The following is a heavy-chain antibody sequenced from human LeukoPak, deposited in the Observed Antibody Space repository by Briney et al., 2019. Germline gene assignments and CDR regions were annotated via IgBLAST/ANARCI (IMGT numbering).Heavy chain of an antibody. CDR2: INPNSGGT. V-gene: IGHV1-2*02. CDR3: ARSARWRYGPGFVGNY. CDR1: GCTFTGYY. D-gene: IGHD2-21*01. J-gene: IGHJ4*02. Sequence: ASVKVSCKASGCTFTGYYMHWVRQAPGQGLEWMGWINPNSGGTNYAQKFQGRVTMARDTSISTAYMELSRLRSDDTAVYYCARSARWRYGPGFVGNYWGQGTLVTVSS.